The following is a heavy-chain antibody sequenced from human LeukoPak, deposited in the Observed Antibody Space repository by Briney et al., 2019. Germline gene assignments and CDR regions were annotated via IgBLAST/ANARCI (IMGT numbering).Heavy chain of an antibody. CDR2: INHSGST. CDR3: ARASVGGYDLAVSPHVDY. CDR1: GGSFSGYY. D-gene: IGHD5-12*01. J-gene: IGHJ4*02. Sequence: SETLSLTCAVYGGSFSGYYWSWIRQPPGKGLEWIGEINHSGSTNYNPSLKSRVTISVDTSKNQFSLKLSSVTAADTAVYYCARASVGGYDLAVSPHVDYWGQGTLVTVSS. V-gene: IGHV4-34*01.